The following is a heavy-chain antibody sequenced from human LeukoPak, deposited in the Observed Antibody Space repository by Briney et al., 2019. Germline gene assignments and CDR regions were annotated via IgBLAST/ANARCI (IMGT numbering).Heavy chain of an antibody. CDR2: MNPNSGNT. CDR1: GYTFTSYD. V-gene: IGHV1-8*01. CDR3: ARGGLIPYYYDSSGYYYSSWFDP. D-gene: IGHD3-22*01. Sequence: GASVKVSCKASGYTFTSYDINWVRQATGQGLEWMGWMNPNSGNTGYAQKFQGRVTMTRDTSISTAYMELSRLRSDDTAVYYCARGGLIPYYYDSSGYYYSSWFDPWGQGTLVTVSS. J-gene: IGHJ5*02.